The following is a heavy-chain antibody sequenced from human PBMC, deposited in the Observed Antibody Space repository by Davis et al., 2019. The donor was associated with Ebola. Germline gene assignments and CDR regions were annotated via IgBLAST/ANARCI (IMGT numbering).Heavy chain of an antibody. CDR1: GGSISSYY. J-gene: IGHJ4*02. Sequence: SETLSLTCTVSGGSISSYYWSWIRQSPGKGLEWLGEINHYASTNYNPSLKSRVTISVDASKNQFSLKLSSVTAADTAVYYCASISTYYYDSSGYYYPYYFDFWGQGTLVTVSS. D-gene: IGHD3-22*01. CDR2: INHYAST. CDR3: ASISTYYYDSSGYYYPYYFDF. V-gene: IGHV4-34*01.